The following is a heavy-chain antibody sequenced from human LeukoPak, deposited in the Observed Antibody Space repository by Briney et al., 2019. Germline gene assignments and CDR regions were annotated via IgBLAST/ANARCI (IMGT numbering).Heavy chain of an antibody. V-gene: IGHV4-30-4*01. D-gene: IGHD3-22*01. CDR3: ARYYYDSSGYYYHFDY. CDR1: GGSIRSGDYY. CDR2: IYYSGST. J-gene: IGHJ4*02. Sequence: SETLSLTCTVSGGSIRSGDYYWSWIRQPPGKGLEWIGYIYYSGSTYYNPSLKSRVTISVDTSKNQFSLKLSSVTAADTAVYYCARYYYDSSGYYYHFDYWGQGTLVTVSS.